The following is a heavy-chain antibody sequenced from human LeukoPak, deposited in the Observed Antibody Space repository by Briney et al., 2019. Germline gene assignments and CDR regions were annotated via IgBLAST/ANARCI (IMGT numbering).Heavy chain of an antibody. CDR3: AELGITMIGGV. Sequence: GGSLRLSCAASEFTFSSYAMSWVRQAPGKGLEWVSAISYSGGSTYYADSVKGRFTISRDNSENTLYLQMNSLRAEDTAVYYCAELGITMIGGVWGKGTTVTISS. J-gene: IGHJ6*04. V-gene: IGHV3-23*01. D-gene: IGHD3-10*02. CDR1: EFTFSSYA. CDR2: ISYSGGST.